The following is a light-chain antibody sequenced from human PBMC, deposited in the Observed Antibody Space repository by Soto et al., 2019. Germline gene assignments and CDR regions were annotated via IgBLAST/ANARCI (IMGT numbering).Light chain of an antibody. J-gene: IGLJ3*02. CDR1: SSNIGNNY. CDR3: AAWHDGLSVWV. V-gene: IGLV1-47*01. CDR2: SNN. Sequence: QSVLTQPPSVSAAPGQKVTISCSGGSSNIGNNYVSWYQQLPGTAPKLLIYSNNQRPSGVPDRFSASKSGASASLAISGLRSEDEAAYYCAAWHDGLSVWVFGGGTKLTVL.